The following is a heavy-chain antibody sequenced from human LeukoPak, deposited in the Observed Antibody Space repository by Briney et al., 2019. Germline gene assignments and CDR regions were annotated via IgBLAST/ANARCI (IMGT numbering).Heavy chain of an antibody. CDR3: ARVSDYGGNPIDY. V-gene: IGHV4-59*01. J-gene: IGHJ4*02. CDR1: GGSISSYY. CDR2: IYYSGST. D-gene: IGHD4-23*01. Sequence: PSETLSLTCTVSGGSISSYYWSWIRQPPGKGLEWIGYIYYSGSTSYNPSLKSRVTISVDTSKNQFSLKLSSVTAADTAVYYCARVSDYGGNPIDYWGQGTLVTVSS.